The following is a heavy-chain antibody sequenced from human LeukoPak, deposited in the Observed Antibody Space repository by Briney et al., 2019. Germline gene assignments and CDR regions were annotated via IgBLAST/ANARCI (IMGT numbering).Heavy chain of an antibody. D-gene: IGHD2-15*01. V-gene: IGHV4-61*05. J-gene: IGHJ4*02. Sequence: PSETLSLTCTVSGGSISSSSYYWGWIRQPPGRGLEWLGYVYYSGSTNYNPSFKSRITISVDTSRNQFSLQLSSVTAADTAVYYCARIHRYCSGGACYVLDNWGQGTLVAVSS. CDR3: ARIHRYCSGGACYVLDN. CDR2: VYYSGST. CDR1: GGSISSSSYY.